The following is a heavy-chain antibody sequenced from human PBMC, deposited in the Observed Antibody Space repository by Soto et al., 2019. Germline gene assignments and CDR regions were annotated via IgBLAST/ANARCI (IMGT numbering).Heavy chain of an antibody. D-gene: IGHD3-16*01. CDR2: ISTSSSPR. CDR1: VFTFRHYS. J-gene: IGHJ4*02. Sequence: GGSXRLSCSSSVFTFRHYSMHWVRHAPGKGLEWVAYISTSSSPRYYADSVKGRFTISRDNDRKSIYLEMSSLRDEDTAIYYCERDAIQYYDSDGRNAGWGQGTLV. CDR3: ERDAIQYYDSDGRNAG. V-gene: IGHV3-48*02.